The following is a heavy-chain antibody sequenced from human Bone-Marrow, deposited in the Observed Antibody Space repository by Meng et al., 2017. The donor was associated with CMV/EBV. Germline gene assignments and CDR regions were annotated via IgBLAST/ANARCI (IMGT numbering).Heavy chain of an antibody. J-gene: IGHJ4*02. CDR2: ISYDGSNK. Sequence: GESLKISCAASGFTFSSYAMHWVRQAPGKGLEWVAVISYDGSNKYYADSVKGRFTISRDNSKNTLYLQMNSLRAEDTAVYYCARGAKEGESIAARFLRDYWGPGKLVPVSS. V-gene: IGHV3-30-3*01. CDR1: GFTFSSYA. D-gene: IGHD6-6*01. CDR3: ARGAKEGESIAARFLRDY.